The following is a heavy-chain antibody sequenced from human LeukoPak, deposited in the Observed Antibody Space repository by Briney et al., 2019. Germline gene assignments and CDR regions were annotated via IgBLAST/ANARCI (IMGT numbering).Heavy chain of an antibody. CDR1: GFTFNTYW. V-gene: IGHV3-7*01. Sequence: PGGSLRLSCAVSGFTFNTYWMSWVRQAPGKGLEWVANIKEDGSEKHYGDSVRGRFTISRDNGKNSLYLRMNSLRAEDTALYFCARDTYDSSGYHFYYMDVWGKGTTVTVSS. CDR3: ARDTYDSSGYHFYYMDV. J-gene: IGHJ6*03. D-gene: IGHD3-22*01. CDR2: IKEDGSEK.